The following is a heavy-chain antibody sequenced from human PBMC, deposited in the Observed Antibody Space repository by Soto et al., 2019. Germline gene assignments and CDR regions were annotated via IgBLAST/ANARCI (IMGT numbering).Heavy chain of an antibody. Sequence: ASVKVSCKASGYTFTSYAMNWVRQAPGQGLEWMGWINTNTGNPTYAQGFTGRFVFSLDTSVSTAYLQICSLKAEDTAVYYCARVILLTAVAGLSPESYYYYGMDVWGQGTTVTVS. D-gene: IGHD6-19*01. CDR3: ARVILLTAVAGLSPESYYYYGMDV. CDR2: INTNTGNP. CDR1: GYTFTSYA. V-gene: IGHV7-4-1*01. J-gene: IGHJ6*02.